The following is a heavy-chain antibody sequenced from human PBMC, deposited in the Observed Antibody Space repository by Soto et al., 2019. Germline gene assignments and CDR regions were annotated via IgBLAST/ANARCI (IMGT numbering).Heavy chain of an antibody. J-gene: IGHJ6*02. V-gene: IGHV1-69*01. CDR3: ARCIASRPYYGMDV. Sequence: QVQLVQSGAEVKKPGSSVKVSCKASGGTFSSYAISWVRQAPGQGLEWMGGIIPIFGTANYAQKFQGRVTITADESTSTDDMELSSLRSEDTAVYYCARCIASRPYYGMDVWGQGTTVTVSS. D-gene: IGHD6-6*01. CDR1: GGTFSSYA. CDR2: IIPIFGTA.